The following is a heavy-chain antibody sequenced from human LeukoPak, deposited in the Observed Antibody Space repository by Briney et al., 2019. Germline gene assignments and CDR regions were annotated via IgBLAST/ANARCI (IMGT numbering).Heavy chain of an antibody. V-gene: IGHV5-51*01. CDR1: GYSFTSYW. CDR3: ARLDGGGYNYGHFDY. CDR2: IYPGNSDT. Sequence: GESLKISCKGSGYSFTSYWIGWVRQMPGKGLEWTGIIYPGNSDTRYSPSFQGQVTISADKSISTAYLQWSSLKASDTAMYYCARLDGGGYNYGHFDYWGQGTLVTVSS. D-gene: IGHD5-18*01. J-gene: IGHJ4*02.